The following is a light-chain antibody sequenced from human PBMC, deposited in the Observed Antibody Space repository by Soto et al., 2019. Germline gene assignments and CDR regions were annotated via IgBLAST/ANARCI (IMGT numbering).Light chain of an antibody. Sequence: EIVLTQSPATLSLSPGERATLSCRASQYIRSSLAWYQQRVGRTPSLLIYDADKRAPGTPARFSGSGSGTDFTLTISRLDPEDFAVYYCQQRSSWPGTFGQGTKLEI. V-gene: IGKV3-11*01. CDR2: DAD. J-gene: IGKJ2*01. CDR3: QQRSSWPGT. CDR1: QYIRSS.